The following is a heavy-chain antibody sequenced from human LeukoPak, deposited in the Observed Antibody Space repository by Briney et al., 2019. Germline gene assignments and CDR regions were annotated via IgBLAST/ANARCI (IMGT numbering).Heavy chain of an antibody. D-gene: IGHD6-6*01. CDR3: ARDPYSSTWSYGMDV. Sequence: GSLRLPGPALGFTFRTFWMGWARRAPGKGREGVGQIKQEGSAEVYMDSVKGRFTISRDNAKNSLFLQMNTLRAEDTAVYYCARDPYSSTWSYGMDVWGQGTTVTVSS. CDR2: IKQEGSAE. CDR1: GFTFRTFW. J-gene: IGHJ6*02. V-gene: IGHV3-7*05.